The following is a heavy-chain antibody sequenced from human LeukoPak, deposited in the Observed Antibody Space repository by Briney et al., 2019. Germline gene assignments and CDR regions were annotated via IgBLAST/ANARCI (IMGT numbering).Heavy chain of an antibody. D-gene: IGHD2-21*02. CDR2: IRNVGNDK. J-gene: IGHJ4*02. CDR1: GFTFSSYG. Sequence: PGGSLRLSCAASGFTFSSYGMHWVRQAPGKGLEWVAFIRNVGNDKYYADSVKGRFFISRDNSKNTLSLQMNSLRVEDTAVYYCAKDGDWAFHHWAQGTLVSVSS. V-gene: IGHV3-30*02. CDR3: AKDGDWAFHH.